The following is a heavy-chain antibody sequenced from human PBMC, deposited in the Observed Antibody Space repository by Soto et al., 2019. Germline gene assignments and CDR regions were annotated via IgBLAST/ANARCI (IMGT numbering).Heavy chain of an antibody. Sequence: QVQLVQSGAEVKKPGASVKVSCKASGYTFTNYDINWVRQTPGQGLEWMGWMNPNSGHTGFARKFQGRVTMTKNTAIRTAYMELSSLKSEDTAVYYYAKSSGGSCRAFDYWGQGTLVTVSS. V-gene: IGHV1-8*01. CDR3: AKSSGGSCRAFDY. D-gene: IGHD2-15*01. CDR2: MNPNSGHT. CDR1: GYTFTNYD. J-gene: IGHJ4*02.